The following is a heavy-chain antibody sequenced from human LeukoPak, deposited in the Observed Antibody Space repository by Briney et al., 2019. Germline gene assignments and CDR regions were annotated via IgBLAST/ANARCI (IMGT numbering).Heavy chain of an antibody. J-gene: IGHJ4*02. Sequence: GSLRLSCAASGFTFSDYYMTWIRQAPGKGLEWVSHISSSSRYTNSADSMKGRFTISRDNAKNSLYLQMNSLRAEDTAVYYCAGDRSGWYVSYWGQGTLVTVSS. CDR1: GFTFSDYY. D-gene: IGHD6-19*01. CDR2: ISSSSRYT. CDR3: AGDRSGWYVSY. V-gene: IGHV3-11*05.